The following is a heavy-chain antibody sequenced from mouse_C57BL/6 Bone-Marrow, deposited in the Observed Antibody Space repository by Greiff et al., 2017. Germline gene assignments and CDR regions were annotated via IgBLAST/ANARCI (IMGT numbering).Heavy chain of an antibody. V-gene: IGHV1-85*01. Sequence: QVHVQQSGPELVKPGASVKLSCKASGYTFTSYDINWVKQRPGQGLEWIGWIYTRDGSTKYNEKFKGKATLTVDTSSSTAYMELHSLTSEESAFYFCARGEGRYFEVWGTGATVTVSS. CDR1: GYTFTSYD. CDR3: ARGEGRYFEV. CDR2: IYTRDGST. J-gene: IGHJ1*03.